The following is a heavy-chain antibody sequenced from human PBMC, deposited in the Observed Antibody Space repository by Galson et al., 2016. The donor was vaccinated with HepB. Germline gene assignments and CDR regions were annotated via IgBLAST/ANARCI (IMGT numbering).Heavy chain of an antibody. J-gene: IGHJ5*02. D-gene: IGHD1-26*01. Sequence: SLRLSCAASGFTFSDYGIHWVRQAPGKGLEWVAVISNDGSNKYYADSVRGRFTISRDNSKNTLHLQMNNLRVEDTAVYYCAKAQWELRGWFGHWGQGTPATVAS. CDR3: AKAQWELRGWFGH. CDR2: ISNDGSNK. V-gene: IGHV3-30*18. CDR1: GFTFSDYG.